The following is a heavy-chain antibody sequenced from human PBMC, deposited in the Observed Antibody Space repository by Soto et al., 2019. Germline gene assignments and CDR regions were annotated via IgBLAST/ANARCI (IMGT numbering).Heavy chain of an antibody. CDR3: AKSTILGVTTGDSYYRGMDV. D-gene: IGHD3-3*01. CDR2: ISASGGLT. Sequence: PGGSLRLSCAASGFSFSNYAMMWVRQGPGKGLEWVSAISASGGLTYYADSVKGRFTISRDKSKNMLYLQMNSLRVDDTAIYHCAKSTILGVTTGDSYYRGMDVWGQGTTVTVSS. J-gene: IGHJ6*02. V-gene: IGHV3-23*01. CDR1: GFSFSNYA.